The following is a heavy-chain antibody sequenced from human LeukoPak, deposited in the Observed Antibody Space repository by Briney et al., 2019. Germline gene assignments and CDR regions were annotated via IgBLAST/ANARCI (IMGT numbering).Heavy chain of an antibody. D-gene: IGHD1-1*01. CDR3: AREGLERPLVNGFYYYYGMDV. CDR2: ISSSSSTI. V-gene: IGHV3-48*04. CDR1: GFTFSSYS. J-gene: IGHJ6*02. Sequence: PGGPLRLSCAASGFTFSSYSMNWVRQAPGKGLEWVSYISSSSSTIYYADSVKGRFTISRDNAKNSLYLQMNSLRAEDTAVYYCAREGLERPLVNGFYYYYGMDVWGRGTTVTVSS.